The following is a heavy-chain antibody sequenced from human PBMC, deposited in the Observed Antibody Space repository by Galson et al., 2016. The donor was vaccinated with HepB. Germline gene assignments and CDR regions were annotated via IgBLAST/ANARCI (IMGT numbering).Heavy chain of an antibody. Sequence: SETLSLTCTVSGGSIRSDGYSWNWIRQPPGKGLEWIGDINYSGSTNYNPSLKSRVTIFIDTSKNHFSLKLTSVTAADTAVYYCAREVFGDPRDGMDVWGQGTTVTVSS. J-gene: IGHJ6*02. V-gene: IGHV4-61*03. CDR3: AREVFGDPRDGMDV. CDR2: INYSGST. D-gene: IGHD3-10*02. CDR1: GGSIRSDGYS.